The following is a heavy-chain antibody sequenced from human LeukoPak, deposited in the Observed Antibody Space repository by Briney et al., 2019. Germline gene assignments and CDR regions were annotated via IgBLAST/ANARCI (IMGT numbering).Heavy chain of an antibody. CDR1: GYTFTSYY. V-gene: IGHV1-46*01. Sequence: GASVKVSCKASGYTFTSYYMHWVRQAPGQGLEWMGIINPSGGSTSYAQKFQGRVTMTRDTSTSIVYMELSSLRSEDTAVYYCARDRSDSSSSRGDFDYWGQGTLVTVSS. CDR2: INPSGGST. J-gene: IGHJ4*02. D-gene: IGHD6-6*01. CDR3: ARDRSDSSSSRGDFDY.